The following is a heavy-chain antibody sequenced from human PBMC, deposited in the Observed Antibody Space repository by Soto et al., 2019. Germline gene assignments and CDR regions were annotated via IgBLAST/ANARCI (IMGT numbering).Heavy chain of an antibody. CDR3: ATERHGMYV. Sequence: GGSLRLSCAASGFTFSTYNMNWVRQAPGKGLEWVSFIRSDSNSIYYADSVKGRFTISRDNAKNSLFLQMNSLRDEDTAVYYCATERHGMYVWGKGTTVTVSS. V-gene: IGHV3-48*02. CDR2: IRSDSNSI. CDR1: GFTFSTYN. J-gene: IGHJ6*04.